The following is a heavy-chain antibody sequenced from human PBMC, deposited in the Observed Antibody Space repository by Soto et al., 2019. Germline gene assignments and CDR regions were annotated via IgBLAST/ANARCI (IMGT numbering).Heavy chain of an antibody. D-gene: IGHD2-2*03. CDR2: ISYTGST. CDR1: YGSINSFH. J-gene: IGHJ6*02. V-gene: IGHV4-59*08. Sequence: PSETLSLTCTVSYGSINSFHWSWIRQPPGKGLEWIGYISYTGSTTYNPSLKSRVTISVDSSKNQLSLRLSSVTAADTAVYYCARLNGYCVGTSCHGYYGMDVWGQGTTVTVSS. CDR3: ARLNGYCVGTSCHGYYGMDV.